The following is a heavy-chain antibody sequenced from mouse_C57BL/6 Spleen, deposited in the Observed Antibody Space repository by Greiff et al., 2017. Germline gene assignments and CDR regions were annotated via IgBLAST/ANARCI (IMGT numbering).Heavy chain of an antibody. D-gene: IGHD2-1*01. V-gene: IGHV5-9*01. CDR3: ARRYGNYEGFDY. CDR2: ISGGGGNT. CDR1: GFTFSSYT. J-gene: IGHJ2*01. Sequence: EVKLMESGGGLVKPGGSLKLSCAASGFTFSSYTMSWVRQTPEKRLEWVATISGGGGNTYYPDSVKGRFTISRDNAKNTLYLQMSSLRSEDTALYYCARRYGNYEGFDYWGQGTTLTVSS.